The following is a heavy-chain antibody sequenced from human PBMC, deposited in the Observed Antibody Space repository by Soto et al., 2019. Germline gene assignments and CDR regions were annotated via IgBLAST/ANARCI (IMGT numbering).Heavy chain of an antibody. Sequence: EVQLVESGGGLGKPGGSLRLSCEASGLTFTNAWMTWVRQAPGKGLEWVGRIKSKTDGGTIDYAASVNGRFSISRDDSKNTWYLQIHRVKTDDTGVYYCVDYGYYHGVDVWGQGTRVIVSS. CDR1: GLTFTNAW. D-gene: IGHD4-17*01. CDR2: IKSKTDGGTI. J-gene: IGHJ6*02. CDR3: VDYGYYHGVDV. V-gene: IGHV3-15*07.